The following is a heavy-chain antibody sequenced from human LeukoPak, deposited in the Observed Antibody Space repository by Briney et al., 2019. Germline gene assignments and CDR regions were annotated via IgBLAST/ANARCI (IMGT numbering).Heavy chain of an antibody. Sequence: GGSLRLSCAASGFTFSNAWMSWVRQAPGKGLEWGGRIKSKTDGGTTDYAAPVKGRFTISRDDAKNTLYLQMNSLKTEDTAVYYCTTDLDGYSSLWGQGTLVTVSS. CDR1: GFTFSNAW. D-gene: IGHD6-13*01. CDR3: TTDLDGYSSL. CDR2: IKSKTDGGTT. J-gene: IGHJ4*02. V-gene: IGHV3-15*01.